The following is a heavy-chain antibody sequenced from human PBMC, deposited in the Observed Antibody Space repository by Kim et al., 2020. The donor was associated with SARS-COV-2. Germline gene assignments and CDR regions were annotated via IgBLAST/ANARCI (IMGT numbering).Heavy chain of an antibody. CDR3: AKDRTIVVVPAATFDY. D-gene: IGHD2-2*01. J-gene: IGHJ4*01. V-gene: IGHV3-30*18. Sequence: GRSLRLSCAASGFTFSSYGMHWVRQAPGKGLEWVAVISYDGSNKYYADSVKGRFTISRDNSKNTLYLQMNSLRAEDTAVYYCAKDRTIVVVPAATFDYWG. CDR2: ISYDGSNK. CDR1: GFTFSSYG.